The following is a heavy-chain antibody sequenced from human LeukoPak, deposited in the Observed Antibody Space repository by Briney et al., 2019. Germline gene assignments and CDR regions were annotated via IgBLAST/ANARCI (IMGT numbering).Heavy chain of an antibody. D-gene: IGHD5-12*01. CDR2: ISTSSSYI. CDR1: GFTFSSYS. Sequence: GGSLRLSCAASGFTFSSYSMNWVRQAPGKGLEWVSSISTSSSYIYYADAVKGRFTISRDNAKNSLYLQINSLRAEDTAVYYCARVGLDRRGYSGYEAFDYWGQGTLVTVSS. J-gene: IGHJ4*02. V-gene: IGHV3-21*01. CDR3: ARVGLDRRGYSGYEAFDY.